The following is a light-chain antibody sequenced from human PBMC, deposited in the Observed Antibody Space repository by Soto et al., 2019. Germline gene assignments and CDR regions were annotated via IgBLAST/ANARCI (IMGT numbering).Light chain of an antibody. Sequence: EIVLTQSPGNLSLYPGERATLSCRASQSADGGFLAWYQHKPGQAPRLLIYGVSSRATAIPDRFSGSGYGTDSTLAITSLETKGSAVYYCQRPGSFGPG. J-gene: IGKJ3*01. CDR2: GVS. V-gene: IGKV3-20*01. CDR3: QRPGS. CDR1: QSADGGF.